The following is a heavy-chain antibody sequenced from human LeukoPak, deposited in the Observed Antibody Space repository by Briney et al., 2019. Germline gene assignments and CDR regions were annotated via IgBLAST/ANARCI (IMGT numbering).Heavy chain of an antibody. CDR1: GFTFSSYG. J-gene: IGHJ4*02. D-gene: IGHD3-22*01. CDR2: IRYDGSNK. Sequence: GGSLRLSCAASGFTFSSYGMHWVRQAPGKGLEWVAFIRYDGSNKYYADSVKGRFTISRDNSKNTLYLQMNSLRAEDTAVYYCAKRLYYYDSSGYNYFDYWGQGTLVTVSS. V-gene: IGHV3-30*02. CDR3: AKRLYYYDSSGYNYFDY.